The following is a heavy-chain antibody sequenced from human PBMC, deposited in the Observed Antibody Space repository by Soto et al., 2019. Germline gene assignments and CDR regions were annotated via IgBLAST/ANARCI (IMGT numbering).Heavy chain of an antibody. CDR1: GFTFSRSW. J-gene: IGHJ4*02. CDR2: INEDGRDK. D-gene: IGHD4-4*01. V-gene: IGHV3-7*01. CDR3: ASGNYDFDF. Sequence: EVQVVDSGGGLVQPGGSLRLSCTASGFTFSRSWMNWVRQAPGKGLECVASINEDGRDKYYVDSVKGRFTISRDNDRNSMHLQMNSLRGDDTAVYYCASGNYDFDFWGQGTLVTVSS.